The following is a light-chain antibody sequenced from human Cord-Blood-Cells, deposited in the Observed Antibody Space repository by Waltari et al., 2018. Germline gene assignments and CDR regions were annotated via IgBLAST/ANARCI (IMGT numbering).Light chain of an antibody. Sequence: QSVLPQPPSVSAAPGQKATISCSGSSSNIGNNFVSWYQQLPGTAPKLLIQEDNKPPAGVPDRFSGSKSGTSAALGITGLQTGDEADYYCGTWDSSLSAYVFGTGTKVTVL. J-gene: IGLJ1*01. CDR3: GTWDSSLSAYV. V-gene: IGLV1-51*02. CDR1: SSNIGNNF. CDR2: EDN.